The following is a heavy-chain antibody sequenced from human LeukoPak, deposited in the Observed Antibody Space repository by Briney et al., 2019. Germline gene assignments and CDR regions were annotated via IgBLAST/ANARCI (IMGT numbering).Heavy chain of an antibody. CDR1: GGSISSYY. Sequence: SETLSLTCTVSGGSISSYYWSWIRQPPGKGLEWIGYIYYSGSTNYNPSLKSRVTISVDTSKNQFSLNLSSVTAADTAVYYCAREQSSGSYLNWGQGTLVTVSS. J-gene: IGHJ4*02. V-gene: IGHV4-59*01. D-gene: IGHD3-10*01. CDR2: IYYSGST. CDR3: AREQSSGSYLN.